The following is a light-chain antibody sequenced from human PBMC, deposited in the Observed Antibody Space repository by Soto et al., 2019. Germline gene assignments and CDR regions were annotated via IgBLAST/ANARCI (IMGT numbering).Light chain of an antibody. CDR1: QSVFDSSNNKNY. CDR3: QQYYSVPFT. V-gene: IGKV4-1*01. CDR2: WSS. Sequence: DIVMTQFPDSLAVSLGERATINCKSSQSVFDSSNNKNYISWDQQKPGQPPNLLISWSSARASGVPDRFNGGGSGTDFTLTINGLQAEDVAIYYCQQYYSVPFTFGPGTKV. J-gene: IGKJ3*01.